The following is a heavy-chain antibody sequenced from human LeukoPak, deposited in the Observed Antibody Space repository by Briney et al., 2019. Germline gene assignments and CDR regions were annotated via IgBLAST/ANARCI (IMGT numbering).Heavy chain of an antibody. CDR2: MNPNSGNT. CDR3: ASGWIRYSSSWYDAFDI. Sequence: ASVKVSCKASGYTFTSYDINWVRQATGQGLEWMGWMNPNSGNTGYAQKFQGRVTMTRNTSISTAYMKLSSLRSEDTAVYYCASGWIRYSSSWYDAFDIWGQGTMVTVSS. V-gene: IGHV1-8*01. CDR1: GYTFTSYD. J-gene: IGHJ3*02. D-gene: IGHD6-13*01.